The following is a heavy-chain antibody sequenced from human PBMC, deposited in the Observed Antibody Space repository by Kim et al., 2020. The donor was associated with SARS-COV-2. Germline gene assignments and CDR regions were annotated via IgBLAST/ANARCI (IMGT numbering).Heavy chain of an antibody. CDR2: T. V-gene: IGHV3-11*06. CDR3: ARGGEKGWFDP. J-gene: IGHJ5*02. Sequence: TNYAGSVKSRFTISRDNAKNSRYLQMNSLGAEATAVYYCARGGEKGWFDPWGQGTLVTVSS.